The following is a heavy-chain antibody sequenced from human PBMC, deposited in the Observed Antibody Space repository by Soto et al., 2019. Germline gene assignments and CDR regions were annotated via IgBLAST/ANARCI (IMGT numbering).Heavy chain of an antibody. CDR1: GFTFSSYA. Sequence: GGSLRLSCAASGFTFSSYAMSWVRQAPGKGLEWVSAISGSGGSTYYADSVRGRFTISRDNSKNTLYLQMNSLRAEDTAVYYCAKDSHPTTPPAHSDWGQGTLVTVSS. CDR2: ISGSGGST. J-gene: IGHJ4*02. CDR3: AKDSHPTTPPAHSD. V-gene: IGHV3-23*01. D-gene: IGHD3-10*01.